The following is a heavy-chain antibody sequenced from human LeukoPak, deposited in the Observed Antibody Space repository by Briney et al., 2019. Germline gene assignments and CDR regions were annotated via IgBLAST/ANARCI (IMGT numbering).Heavy chain of an antibody. J-gene: IGHJ4*02. CDR3: ARGRGDSSSWYFDY. D-gene: IGHD6-13*01. CDR2: VKQDGSEK. CDR1: GFTFSNFW. V-gene: IGHV3-7*01. Sequence: GGSLRLSCAASGFTFSNFWMTWVRQAPGKGLEWVANVKQDGSEKSCVDSVKGRFAISRDNAKNSLYLQMNSLRVEDTAVYYCARGRGDSSSWYFDYWGQGTLVTVSS.